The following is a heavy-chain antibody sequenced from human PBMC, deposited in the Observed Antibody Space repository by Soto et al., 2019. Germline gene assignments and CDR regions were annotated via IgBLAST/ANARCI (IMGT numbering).Heavy chain of an antibody. CDR2: IIPIFGTA. CDR1: GGTFSSYA. D-gene: IGHD4-4*01. Sequence: ASVKVSCKASGGTFSSYAISWVRQAPGQGLEWMGGIIPIFGTANYAQKFQGRVTITADESTSTAYMELSSLRSEDTAVYYCARDLVTTGGMDVWGQGTTVTVSS. V-gene: IGHV1-69*13. J-gene: IGHJ6*02. CDR3: ARDLVTTGGMDV.